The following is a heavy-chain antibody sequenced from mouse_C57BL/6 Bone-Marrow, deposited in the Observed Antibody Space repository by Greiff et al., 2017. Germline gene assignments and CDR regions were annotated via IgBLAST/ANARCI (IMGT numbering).Heavy chain of an antibody. CDR3: ATTVVAPWYFDV. CDR2: IDPSDSYT. Sequence: QVQLQQPGAELVRPGTSVKLSCKASGYTFTSYWMHWVKQRPGQGLEWIGVIDPSDSYTNYNQKFKGKATLTVDTSSSTAYMQLSSLTSEDSAVYYCATTVVAPWYFDVWGTGTTVTVSS. CDR1: GYTFTSYW. D-gene: IGHD1-1*01. J-gene: IGHJ1*03. V-gene: IGHV1-59*01.